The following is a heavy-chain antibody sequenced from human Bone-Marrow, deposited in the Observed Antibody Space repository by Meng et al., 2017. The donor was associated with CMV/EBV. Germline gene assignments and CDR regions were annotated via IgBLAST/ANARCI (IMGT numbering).Heavy chain of an antibody. J-gene: IGHJ5*02. CDR2: ISAYNGNT. V-gene: IGHV1-18*04. Sequence: YSFTNYWIGWVRQVPGKGLEWMGWISAYNGNTNYAQKLQGRVTMTTDTSTSTAYMELRSLRSDDTAVYYCAGDDSVVVPAANNWFDPWGQGTLVTVSS. D-gene: IGHD2-2*01. CDR3: AGDDSVVVPAANNWFDP. CDR1: YSFTNYW.